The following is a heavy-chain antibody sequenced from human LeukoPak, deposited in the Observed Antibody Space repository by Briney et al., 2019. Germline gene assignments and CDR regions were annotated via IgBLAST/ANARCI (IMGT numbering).Heavy chain of an antibody. CDR3: ATEYWYRHDY. D-gene: IGHD6-13*01. CDR2: IDKDGSGT. Sequence: GGSLRLSCATSGFNFNYYFMAWVRQAPGKGLEWLATIDKDGSGTEYIDSVRGRFTITRDNTKKSIHLQMSSLSADDTAVYFCATEYWYRHDYWGQGTLVTVSS. CDR1: GFNFNYYF. J-gene: IGHJ4*02. V-gene: IGHV3-7*01.